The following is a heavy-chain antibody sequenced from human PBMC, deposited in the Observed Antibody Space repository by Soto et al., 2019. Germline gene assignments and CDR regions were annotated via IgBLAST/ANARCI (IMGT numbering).Heavy chain of an antibody. CDR3: AREGSYDTMDY. D-gene: IGHD3-22*01. J-gene: IGHJ4*02. V-gene: IGHV3-74*03. CDR1: GFTFNMYW. CDR2: INDDGTFT. Sequence: GGSLRLSCTASGFTFNMYWMHWVRQVAGKGLVWGSRINDDGTFTEYADSVKGRFTIPRANAKTSLFLQMTSLSAEDTALYYCAREGSYDTMDYWALRTRVT.